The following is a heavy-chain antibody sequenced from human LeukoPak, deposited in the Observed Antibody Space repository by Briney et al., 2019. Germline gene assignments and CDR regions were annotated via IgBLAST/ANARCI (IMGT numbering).Heavy chain of an antibody. D-gene: IGHD3-16*01. V-gene: IGHV1-2*02. Sequence: GASVKVSCKASGYTFTGYYMHWVRQAPGQGLEWMGWIDPNSGGTNYAQKFQGRVTMTRDTSISTAYMELSRLRSDDTAVYYCARDLFWGYYYMDVWGKGTTVTVSS. CDR3: ARDLFWGYYYMDV. J-gene: IGHJ6*03. CDR2: IDPNSGGT. CDR1: GYTFTGYY.